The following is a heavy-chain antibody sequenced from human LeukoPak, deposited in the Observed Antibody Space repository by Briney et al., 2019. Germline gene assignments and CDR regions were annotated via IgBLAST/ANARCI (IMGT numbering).Heavy chain of an antibody. CDR1: GGSFSSYY. Sequence: PSETLSLTCAVYGGSFSSYYWGWIRQPPGKGLEWIGSIYYSGSTYYNPSLKSRVTISVDTSKNQFSLKLSSVTAADTAVYYCARQSELLWFGELHIAFDIWGQGTMVTVSS. CDR2: IYYSGST. D-gene: IGHD3-10*01. CDR3: ARQSELLWFGELHIAFDI. V-gene: IGHV4-39*01. J-gene: IGHJ3*02.